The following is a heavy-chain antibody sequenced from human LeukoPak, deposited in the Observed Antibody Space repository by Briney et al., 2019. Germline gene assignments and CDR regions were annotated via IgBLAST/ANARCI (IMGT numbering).Heavy chain of an antibody. Sequence: ASVKVSCKASGGTFTSYAISWVRQAPGQGLEWMGRIIPIFGTANYAQKFQGRVTITADESTSTAYMELSSLRSEDTAVYYCAKTYYYGSGSYLDYYYYYMDVWGKGTTVSVS. CDR2: IIPIFGTA. J-gene: IGHJ6*03. D-gene: IGHD3-10*01. CDR1: GGTFTSYA. CDR3: AKTYYYGSGSYLDYYYYYMDV. V-gene: IGHV1-69*13.